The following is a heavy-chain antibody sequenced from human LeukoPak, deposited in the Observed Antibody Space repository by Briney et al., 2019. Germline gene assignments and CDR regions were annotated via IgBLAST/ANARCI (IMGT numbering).Heavy chain of an antibody. D-gene: IGHD2-15*01. CDR3: ARGSFWFDP. V-gene: IGHV1-18*01. CDR1: GGTFSSYA. CDR2: ISPYNGNT. Sequence: ASVKVSCKASGGTFSSYAISWVRQAPGQGLEWIGWISPYNGNTNYAQKFHGRVTMTTDTSTNTAYMELKSLRSDDTAVYYCARGSFWFDPWGQGTLVTVSS. J-gene: IGHJ5*02.